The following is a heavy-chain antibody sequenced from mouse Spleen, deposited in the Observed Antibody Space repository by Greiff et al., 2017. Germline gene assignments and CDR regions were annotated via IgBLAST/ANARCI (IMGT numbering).Heavy chain of an antibody. CDR1: GYSFTSYY. Sequence: QVQLQQSGPELVKPGASVKISCKASGYSFTSYYIHWVKQRPGQGLEWIGWIYPGSGNTKYNEKFKGKATLTADTSSSTAYMQLSSLTSEDSAVYYCARSDPMYFDVWGTGTTVTVSS. CDR3: ARSDPMYFDV. CDR2: IYPGSGNT. V-gene: IGHV1-66*01. J-gene: IGHJ1*03.